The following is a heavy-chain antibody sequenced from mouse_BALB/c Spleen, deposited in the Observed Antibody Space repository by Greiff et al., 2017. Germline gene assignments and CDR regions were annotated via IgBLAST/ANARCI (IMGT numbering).Heavy chain of an antibody. Sequence: VQLQQSGPELVKPGASVKIPCKASGYTFTDYNMDWVKQSHGKSLEWIGDINPNNGGTIYNQKFKGKATMTVDKSSSTAYMELARLTSEDSAIYYCAVYYGYDGGFAYWGQGTLVTVSA. CDR2: INPNNGGT. V-gene: IGHV1-18*01. CDR3: AVYYGYDGGFAY. D-gene: IGHD2-2*01. J-gene: IGHJ3*01. CDR1: GYTFTDYN.